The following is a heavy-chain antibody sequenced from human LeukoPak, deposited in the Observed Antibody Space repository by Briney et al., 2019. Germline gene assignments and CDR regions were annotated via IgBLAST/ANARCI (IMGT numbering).Heavy chain of an antibody. CDR3: ARAIGYQGATDY. Sequence: GGSLRLSCAASGFSFSDYYMSWVRQAPGKGLEWVANINQDGSEKYYVDSVKGRFTISRDNAKNSLYLQMSSLRAEDTAVYYCARAIGYQGATDYWGQGTLVTVSS. D-gene: IGHD1-26*01. CDR2: INQDGSEK. CDR1: GFSFSDYY. V-gene: IGHV3-7*01. J-gene: IGHJ4*02.